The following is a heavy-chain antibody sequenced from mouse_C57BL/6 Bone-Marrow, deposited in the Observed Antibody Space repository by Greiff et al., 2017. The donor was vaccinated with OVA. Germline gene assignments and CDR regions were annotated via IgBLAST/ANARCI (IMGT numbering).Heavy chain of an antibody. J-gene: IGHJ4*01. D-gene: IGHD4-1*01. Sequence: EVQVVDSGGGLVQSGRSLRLSCATSGFTFSDFYMEWVRQAPGKGLEWIAASRNKANDYTTEYSASVKGRFIVSRDTSQSILYLQMNALRAEDTAIYYCARDLGYAMDYWGQGTSVTVSS. CDR2: SRNKANDYTT. V-gene: IGHV7-1*01. CDR3: ARDLGYAMDY. CDR1: GFTFSDFY.